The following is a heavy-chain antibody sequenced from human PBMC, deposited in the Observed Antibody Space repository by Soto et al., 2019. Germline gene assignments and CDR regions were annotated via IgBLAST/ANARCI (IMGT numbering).Heavy chain of an antibody. D-gene: IGHD7-27*01. J-gene: IGHJ3*02. CDR2: ISSNGGST. CDR3: ARALGYAFDI. Sequence: EVQLVESGGGLVQPGGSLRLSCAASGFTFSSHAMHWVRQAPGKGLEYVSAISSNGGSTYYANSVKGRFTISRDNSKNTLYLQMGSLRAEDMAVYYCARALGYAFDIWGQGTMVTVSS. V-gene: IGHV3-64*01. CDR1: GFTFSSHA.